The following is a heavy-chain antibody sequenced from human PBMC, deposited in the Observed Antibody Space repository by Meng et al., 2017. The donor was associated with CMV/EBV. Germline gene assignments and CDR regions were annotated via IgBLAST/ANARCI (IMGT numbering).Heavy chain of an antibody. CDR3: ARTRTYNWFDP. V-gene: IGHV3-7*01. Sequence: GESLKISCTTSGFTFSDYSMTWVRQAPGKGLEWVANIKQDGSEKYYVDSVKGRFTISRDNAKNSLYLQMNSLRAEDTAVYYCARTRTYNWFDPWGQGTLVTVSS. J-gene: IGHJ5*02. CDR1: GFTFSDYS. CDR2: IKQDGSEK.